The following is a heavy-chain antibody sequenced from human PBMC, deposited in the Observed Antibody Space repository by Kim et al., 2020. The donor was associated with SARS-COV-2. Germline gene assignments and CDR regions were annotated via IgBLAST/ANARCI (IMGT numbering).Heavy chain of an antibody. CDR3: ARKLAGTTYFDP. J-gene: IGHJ5*02. D-gene: IGHD6-19*01. Sequence: DSVKGRFTISRDNAENSLSLQMNSLRAEDTAVYYCARKLAGTTYFDPWGQGTLVTVSS. V-gene: IGHV3-7*01.